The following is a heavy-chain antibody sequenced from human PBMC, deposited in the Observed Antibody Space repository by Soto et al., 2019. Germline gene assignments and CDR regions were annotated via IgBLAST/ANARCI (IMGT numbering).Heavy chain of an antibody. CDR2: ISAYNGNT. D-gene: IGHD2-2*02. J-gene: IGHJ4*02. CDR3: ARTVVVPAAIRTNDY. CDR1: GYTFTSYG. V-gene: IGHV1-18*01. Sequence: GASVKVSCKASGYTFTSYGISWVRQAPGQGLEWMGWISAYNGNTNYAQKRQGRVTMTTDTATSTAYMELRSLRSDDTAVYYCARTVVVPAAIRTNDYWGQGTLVTSP.